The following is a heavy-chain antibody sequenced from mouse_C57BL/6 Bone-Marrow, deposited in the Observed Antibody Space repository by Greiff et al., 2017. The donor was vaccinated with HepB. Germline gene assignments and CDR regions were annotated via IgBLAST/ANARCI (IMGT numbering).Heavy chain of an antibody. CDR1: GYTFTDYY. CDR3: AGYCFAY. Sequence: EVQLQQSGPELVKPGASVKISCKASGYTFTDYYMNWVKQSHGKSLEWIGDINPNNGGTSYNQKFKGKATLTVDKSSSTAYMELRSLTSEDSAVYYCAGYCFAYWGQGTLVTVSA. CDR2: INPNNGGT. D-gene: IGHD2-2*01. J-gene: IGHJ3*01. V-gene: IGHV1-26*01.